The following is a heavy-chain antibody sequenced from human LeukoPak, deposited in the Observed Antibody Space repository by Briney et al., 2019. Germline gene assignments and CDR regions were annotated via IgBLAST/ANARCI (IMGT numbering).Heavy chain of an antibody. CDR1: GYTFTGYY. CDR2: INPNSGDT. V-gene: IGHV1-2*02. Sequence: ASVKVSCKASGYTFTGYYIHWVRQAPGQGLEWMGWINPNSGDTNYAPKFQGRVTMTRDTSISTAYMELSRLRSDDTAVYYCARGGSSLRYNWFDPWGQGTLVTVSS. J-gene: IGHJ5*02. CDR3: ARGGSSLRYNWFDP.